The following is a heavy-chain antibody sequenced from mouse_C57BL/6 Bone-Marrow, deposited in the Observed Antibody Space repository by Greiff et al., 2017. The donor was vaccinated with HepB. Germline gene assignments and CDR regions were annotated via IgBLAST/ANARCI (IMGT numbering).Heavy chain of an antibody. CDR2: IYPGDGDT. CDR3: ARRTGTEGYFDV. CDR1: GYAFSSYW. D-gene: IGHD4-1*01. V-gene: IGHV1-80*01. Sequence: VQLQQSGAELVKPGASVKISCKASGYAFSSYWMNWVKQRPGKGLEWIGQIYPGDGDTNYNGKFKGKATLTADKSSSTAYMQLSSLTSEDSAVYFCARRTGTEGYFDVWGTGTTVTVSS. J-gene: IGHJ1*03.